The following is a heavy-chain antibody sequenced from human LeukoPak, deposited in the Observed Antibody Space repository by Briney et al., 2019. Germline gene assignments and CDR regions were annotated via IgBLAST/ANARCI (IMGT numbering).Heavy chain of an antibody. CDR1: GGSISNYY. CDR3: ARAGRIAAAHNWFDP. Sequence: PSETLSLTCTVSGGSISNYYWSWIRQPPGKGLEWIGYIYYSGTTNYNPSLKSRVTISVDTSKNQFSLKLSSVTAADTAVYYCARAGRIAAAHNWFDPWGQGTLVTVSS. J-gene: IGHJ5*02. CDR2: IYYSGTT. D-gene: IGHD6-13*01. V-gene: IGHV4-59*01.